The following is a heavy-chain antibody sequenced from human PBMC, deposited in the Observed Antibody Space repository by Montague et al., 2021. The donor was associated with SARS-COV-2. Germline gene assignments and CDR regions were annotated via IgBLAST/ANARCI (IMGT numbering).Heavy chain of an antibody. D-gene: IGHD5-18*01. Sequence: SETLSLTCTVSGGSMSSFYWSWTRQPPGKGLEWIGYMHYRGSTNYNPSLESRVTMSLDTSENQFSLKLTPVTAAETAVYFCARGRDERGYSFGYYYFDLWGQGTMVTVSS. CDR2: MHYRGST. J-gene: IGHJ4*02. CDR1: GGSMSSFY. V-gene: IGHV4-59*01. CDR3: ARGRDERGYSFGYYYFDL.